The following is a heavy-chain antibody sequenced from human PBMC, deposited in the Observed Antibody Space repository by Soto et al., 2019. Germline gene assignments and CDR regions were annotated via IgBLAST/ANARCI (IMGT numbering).Heavy chain of an antibody. D-gene: IGHD2-15*01. CDR1: GYTFTSYY. CDR2: INPSGGST. Sequence: GASVKVSCKASGYTFTSYYMHWVRQAPGQGLEWMGIINPSGGSTSYAQKFQGRVTMTRDTSTSTVYMELSSLRSEDTAVYYCARDEVVVAATAIPTPFDYWGQGTLVTVSS. J-gene: IGHJ4*02. CDR3: ARDEVVVAATAIPTPFDY. V-gene: IGHV1-46*01.